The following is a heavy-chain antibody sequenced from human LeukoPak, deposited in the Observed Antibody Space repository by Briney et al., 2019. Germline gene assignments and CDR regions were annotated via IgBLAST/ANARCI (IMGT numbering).Heavy chain of an antibody. CDR2: ISGSGAST. D-gene: IGHD3-22*01. CDR3: AKSLAKYYFDSSGYYKAFDI. Sequence: GGSLRLSCAASGFTFNSYAMSWVRQAPGKGLEWVSAISGSGASTYYADSVKGRFTTSRDNSKNTLYLQMNSLRAEDTAVYYCAKSLAKYYFDSSGYYKAFDIWGQGTMVTVSS. V-gene: IGHV3-23*01. CDR1: GFTFNSYA. J-gene: IGHJ3*02.